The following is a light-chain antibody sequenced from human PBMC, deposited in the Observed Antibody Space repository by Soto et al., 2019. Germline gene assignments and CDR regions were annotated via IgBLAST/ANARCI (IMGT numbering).Light chain of an antibody. CDR3: QEYNNWPPS. CDR1: QSVSGN. J-gene: IGKJ5*01. CDR2: GAS. V-gene: IGKV3-15*01. Sequence: EIVMTQSPATLSVSPGERATLSCRASQSVSGNLAWYQQKPGQAPRLLIYGASTRATGIPAKFSGSGSGTEFTLTVSSVQSEDFPVYYCQEYNNWPPSFGQGTRLEIK.